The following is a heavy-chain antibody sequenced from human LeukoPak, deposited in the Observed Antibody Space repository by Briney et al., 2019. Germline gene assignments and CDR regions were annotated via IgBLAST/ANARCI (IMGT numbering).Heavy chain of an antibody. CDR2: IYHSGST. Sequence: KPSETLSLTCTVSGGSISSSSYYWGWIRQPPGKGLEWIGSIYHSGSTYYNPSLKSRVTISVDTSKNQFSLNLSSVTAADTAVYYCARLYYYDSSTYFRRDAFDIWGQGTMVTVSS. V-gene: IGHV4-39*07. D-gene: IGHD3-22*01. J-gene: IGHJ3*02. CDR3: ARLYYYDSSTYFRRDAFDI. CDR1: GGSISSSSYY.